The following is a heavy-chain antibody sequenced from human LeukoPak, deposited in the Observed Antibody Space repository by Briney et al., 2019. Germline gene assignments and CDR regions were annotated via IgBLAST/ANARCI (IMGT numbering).Heavy chain of an antibody. Sequence: GGSLRLSCAASGFTFSGYWMHWVRQAPGKGPVWVSRINTDGISTGYADSVKGRFTMSRDNAKKTLYLQMNSLRAEDTAVYYCARAGGYYYYMDVWGKGTPVTVPS. V-gene: IGHV3-74*01. CDR2: INTDGIST. J-gene: IGHJ6*03. D-gene: IGHD3-10*01. CDR3: ARAGGYYYYMDV. CDR1: GFTFSGYW.